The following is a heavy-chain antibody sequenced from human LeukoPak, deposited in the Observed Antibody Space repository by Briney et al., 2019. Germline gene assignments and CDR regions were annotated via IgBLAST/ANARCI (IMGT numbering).Heavy chain of an antibody. D-gene: IGHD3-10*01. J-gene: IGHJ3*02. Sequence: SETLSLTCSVSGGSISSYYWTWIRQPGGKGLEWIGHMYTSGSTNYNPSLKRRVIISVDKSKNHFSLKLNSVTAADTAVYYCAREGAGTLFTFDIWGQGTMVTVSS. CDR3: AREGAGTLFTFDI. CDR1: GGSISSYY. CDR2: MYTSGST. V-gene: IGHV4-4*07.